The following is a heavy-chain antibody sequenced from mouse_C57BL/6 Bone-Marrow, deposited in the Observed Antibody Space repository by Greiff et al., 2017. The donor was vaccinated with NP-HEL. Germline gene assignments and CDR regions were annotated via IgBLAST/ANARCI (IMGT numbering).Heavy chain of an antibody. CDR1: GCTFTSYW. J-gene: IGHJ3*01. V-gene: IGHV1-64*01. D-gene: IGHD4-1*01. CDR3: ARPGKGGPWFAY. CDR2: IHPNSGST. Sequence: QVQLQQPGAELVKPGASVKLSCKASGCTFTSYWMHWVKQRPGQGLEWIGMIHPNSGSTNYNEKFKSKATLTVDKSSSTAYMQLSSLTSEDSAVYYCARPGKGGPWFAYWGQGTLVTVSA.